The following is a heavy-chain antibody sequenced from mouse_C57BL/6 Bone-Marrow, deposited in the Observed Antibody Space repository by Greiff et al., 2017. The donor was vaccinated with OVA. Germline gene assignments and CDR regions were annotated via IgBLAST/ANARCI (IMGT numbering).Heavy chain of an antibody. CDR1: GYTFTSYW. CDR3: AGESGTEAMDY. D-gene: IGHD4-1*01. CDR2: IDPSDSYT. J-gene: IGHJ4*01. Sequence: VQLQQPGAELVKPGASVKLSCKASGYTFTSYWMQWVKQRPGQGLEWIGEIDPSDSYTNYNQKFKGKATLTVDTSSSTAYMQLSSLTSEDSAVYYCAGESGTEAMDYWGQGTSVTFSS. V-gene: IGHV1-50*01.